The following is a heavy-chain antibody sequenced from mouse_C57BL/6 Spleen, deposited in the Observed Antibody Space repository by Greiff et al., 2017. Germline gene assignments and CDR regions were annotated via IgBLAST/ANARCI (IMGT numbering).Heavy chain of an antibody. D-gene: IGHD2-4*01. V-gene: IGHV1-54*01. Sequence: VQLQQSGAELVRPGTSVKVSCKASGYAFTNYLIEWVKQRPGQGLEWIGVINPGSGGTTYNEKCKGKATLTADKSSSTAYMQLSSLTSEDSAVYFCARNYDYDRAYWGQGTLVTVST. CDR3: ARNYDYDRAY. CDR1: GYAFTNYL. J-gene: IGHJ3*01. CDR2: INPGSGGT.